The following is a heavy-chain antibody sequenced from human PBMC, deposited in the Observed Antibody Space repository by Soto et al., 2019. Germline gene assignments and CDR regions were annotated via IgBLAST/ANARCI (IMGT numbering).Heavy chain of an antibody. CDR1: GGSISSGGYY. Sequence: SETLSLTCTVSGGSISSGGYYWSWIRQHPGKGLEWIGYIYYSGSTYYNPSLKSRVTISVDTSKNQFSLKLSSVTAADTAVYYCARGPYCSGGSCYYFDYWGQGTLVTVSS. CDR3: ARGPYCSGGSCYYFDY. V-gene: IGHV4-31*03. D-gene: IGHD2-15*01. J-gene: IGHJ4*02. CDR2: IYYSGST.